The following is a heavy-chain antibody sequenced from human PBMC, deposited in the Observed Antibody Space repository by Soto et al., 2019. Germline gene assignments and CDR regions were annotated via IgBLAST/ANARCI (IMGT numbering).Heavy chain of an antibody. CDR3: ARRYGGAVDY. Sequence: QVQLQESGPGLVNPSETLSLTCTVSGGSISNYYWSWIRQPPGKGLEWIGYIYFSGSTNYNPSLKSLDTLSWDTSKNPFSLKLSSVTAADTAVYFCARRYGGAVDYWGQGTLVHVSS. CDR1: GGSISNYY. CDR2: IYFSGST. J-gene: IGHJ4*02. V-gene: IGHV4-59*08. D-gene: IGHD3-10*01.